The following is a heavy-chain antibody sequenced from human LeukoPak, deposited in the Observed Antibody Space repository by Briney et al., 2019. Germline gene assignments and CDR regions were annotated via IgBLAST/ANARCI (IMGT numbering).Heavy chain of an antibody. J-gene: IGHJ5*02. Sequence: GGSLRLSCAASGFTFSGYAMSWVRHAPGEGLEWVSTVSGSGGNTYYADSVKGRFTISRDNTKNTLYLQMNSLRAEDTAVYYCVRESPVAAVGRSWFDPWGQGTLVTVSS. CDR2: VSGSGGNT. D-gene: IGHD6-13*01. CDR1: GFTFSGYA. CDR3: VRESPVAAVGRSWFDP. V-gene: IGHV3-23*01.